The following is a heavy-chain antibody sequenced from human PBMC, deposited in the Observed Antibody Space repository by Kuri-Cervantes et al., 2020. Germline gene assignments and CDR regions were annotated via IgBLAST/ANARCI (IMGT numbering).Heavy chain of an antibody. V-gene: IGHV1-2*04. J-gene: IGHJ2*01. CDR1: GYTFANYG. CDR3: ARGAGAMVRGVIPWYFDL. CDR2: INPNSGGT. D-gene: IGHD3-10*01. Sequence: ASVQVSCKGSGYTFANYGISWVRQAPGQGLEWMGWINPNSGGTNYAQKFQGWVTMTRDTSISTAYMELSRLRSDDTAVYYCARGAGAMVRGVIPWYFDLWGRGTLVTVSS.